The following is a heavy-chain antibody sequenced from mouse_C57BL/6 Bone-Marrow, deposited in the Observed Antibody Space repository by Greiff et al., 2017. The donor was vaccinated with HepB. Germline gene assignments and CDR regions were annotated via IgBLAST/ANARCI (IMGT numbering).Heavy chain of an antibody. CDR3: ARFRQLRSPWFAY. V-gene: IGHV1-80*01. Sequence: QVQLQQSGAELVKPGASVKISCKASGYAFSSYWMNWVKQRPGKGLEWIGQIYPGDGDTNYNGKFKGKATLTADKSSSTAYMQLSSLTSEDSAVYFCARFRQLRSPWFAYWGQGTLVTVSA. CDR1: GYAFSSYW. CDR2: IYPGDGDT. J-gene: IGHJ3*01. D-gene: IGHD3-2*02.